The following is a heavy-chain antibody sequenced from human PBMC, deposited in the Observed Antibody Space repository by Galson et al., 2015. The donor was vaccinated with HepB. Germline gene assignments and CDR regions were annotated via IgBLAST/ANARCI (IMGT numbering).Heavy chain of an antibody. CDR3: AKDPGAAYYFDY. D-gene: IGHD2-15*01. CDR1: GFTFRSYN. CDR2: ISYDGSYK. V-gene: IGHV3-30*18. J-gene: IGHJ4*02. Sequence: SLRLSCAGSGFTFRSYNMHWVRQAPGKGLEWVAVISYDGSYKYYTDSVKGRFTISRDNSKNTLSLQMNSLRADDTALYYCAKDPGAAYYFDYWGQGTLVTVSS.